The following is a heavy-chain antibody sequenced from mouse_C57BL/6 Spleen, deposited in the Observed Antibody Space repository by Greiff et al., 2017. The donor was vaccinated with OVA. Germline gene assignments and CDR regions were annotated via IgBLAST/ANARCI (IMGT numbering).Heavy chain of an antibody. J-gene: IGHJ4*01. D-gene: IGHD2-4*01. V-gene: IGHV14-4*01. CDR1: GFNIKDDY. CDR2: IDPDNGDT. Sequence: VQLQQSGAELVRPGASVKLSCTASGFNIKDDYMHWVKQRPEQGLEWIGWIDPDNGDTEYASKFQGKATITADTSSNTAYLQLSSLTSEDTAVYYCTTPDYDGPMDYWGQGTSVTVAS. CDR3: TTPDYDGPMDY.